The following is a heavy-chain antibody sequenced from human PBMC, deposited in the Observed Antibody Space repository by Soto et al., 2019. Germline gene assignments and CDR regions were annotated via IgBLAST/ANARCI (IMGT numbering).Heavy chain of an antibody. CDR1: GFTFGDYA. CDR3: VRSERITIFGVVPSGMDV. Sequence: PGGSLRLSCTASGFTFGDYAMSWVRQAPGKGLEWVGFIRSKAYGGTTEYAASVKGRFTISRDDSKSIAYLQMNSLKTEDTAVYYCVRSERITIFGVVPSGMDVWGQGTKVTVYS. CDR2: IRSKAYGGTT. J-gene: IGHJ6*02. V-gene: IGHV3-49*04. D-gene: IGHD3-3*01.